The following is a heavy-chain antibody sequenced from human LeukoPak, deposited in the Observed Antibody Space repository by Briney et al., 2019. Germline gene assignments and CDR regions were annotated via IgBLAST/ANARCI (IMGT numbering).Heavy chain of an antibody. D-gene: IGHD3-10*01. CDR3: ARSGDGGGGFDY. J-gene: IGHJ4*02. Sequence: SETLSLTCTVSGNSISRAGYYWNWIRQHPGKGLEWIGYIYYNGNTFYNPSLESRMTMSLATSKSQFSLKLSSVTAADSAVSDFARSGDGGGGFDYWGQGTLVTVSS. CDR2: IYYNGNT. CDR1: GNSISRAGYY. V-gene: IGHV4-31*03.